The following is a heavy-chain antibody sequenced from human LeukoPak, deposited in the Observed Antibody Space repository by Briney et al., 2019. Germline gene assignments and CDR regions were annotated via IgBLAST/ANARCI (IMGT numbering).Heavy chain of an antibody. CDR2: IYYSGST. CDR1: GGSISSYY. CDR3: ARHSSSAGTTDY. J-gene: IGHJ4*02. V-gene: IGHV4-59*08. Sequence: PSETLSLTCTVSGGSISSYYWSWVRQPPGKGLEWIGYIYYSGSTNYNPSLKSRVTISVDTSKNQFSLKLSSVTAADTAVYYCARHSSSAGTTDYWGQGTLVTVSS. D-gene: IGHD1-7*01.